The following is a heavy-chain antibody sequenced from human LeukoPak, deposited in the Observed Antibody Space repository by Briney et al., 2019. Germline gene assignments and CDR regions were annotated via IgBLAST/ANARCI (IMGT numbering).Heavy chain of an antibody. V-gene: IGHV5-51*01. D-gene: IGHD3-3*01. CDR2: IYPGDSDT. Sequence: GESLKISCKGSRYSFTTYWIAWVRQMPGKGLEWMGIIYPGDSDTRYSPSFQGQVTISADKSISTAYLQWSSLKASDTAMYYCARAGPTYYDFWSGSFWFDPWGQGTLVTVSS. CDR3: ARAGPTYYDFWSGSFWFDP. CDR1: RYSFTTYW. J-gene: IGHJ5*02.